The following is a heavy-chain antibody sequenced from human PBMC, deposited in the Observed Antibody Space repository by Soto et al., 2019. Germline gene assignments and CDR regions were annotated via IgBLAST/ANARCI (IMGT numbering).Heavy chain of an antibody. Sequence: SETLSLTCAVYGGSFSGYYWSWIRQPPGKGLEWIGEINHSGSTNYNPSLKSRVTISVDTSKNQFSLKLSSVTAADTAVYYCARRTGASSHFDYLGQGTLVTVSS. CDR3: ARRTGASSHFDY. D-gene: IGHD7-27*01. J-gene: IGHJ4*02. CDR2: INHSGST. CDR1: GGSFSGYY. V-gene: IGHV4-34*01.